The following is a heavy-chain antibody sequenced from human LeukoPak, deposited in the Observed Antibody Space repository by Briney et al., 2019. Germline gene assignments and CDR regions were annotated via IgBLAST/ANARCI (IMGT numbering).Heavy chain of an antibody. CDR3: ARQYISGQWYFDY. D-gene: IGHD5-18*01. Sequence: GGSLRLSCAASGFTFSSHALHWVRQAPGKGLEWVAVISSDGSYKYYADSVRGRFTISRDNSKNTLYLQMNSLIPEDTAVYYCARQYISGQWYFDYWGQGTLVTVSS. CDR1: GFTFSSHA. J-gene: IGHJ4*02. CDR2: ISSDGSYK. V-gene: IGHV3-30*04.